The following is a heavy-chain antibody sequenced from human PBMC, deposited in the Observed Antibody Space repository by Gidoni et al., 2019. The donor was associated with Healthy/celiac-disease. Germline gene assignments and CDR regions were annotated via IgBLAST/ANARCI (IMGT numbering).Heavy chain of an antibody. D-gene: IGHD2-2*02. CDR1: GFTFSSYE. J-gene: IGHJ6*02. V-gene: IGHV3-48*03. CDR3: ARERGGPAAIRYYYYYGMDV. CDR2: ISSSGSTI. Sequence: EVQLVESGGGWVQPGGSLRLSCAASGFTFSSYEMNWVRQAPGKGLEWVSYISSSGSTIYYADSVKGRFTISRDNAKNSLYLQMNSLRAEDTAVYYCARERGGPAAIRYYYYYGMDVWGQGTTVTVSS.